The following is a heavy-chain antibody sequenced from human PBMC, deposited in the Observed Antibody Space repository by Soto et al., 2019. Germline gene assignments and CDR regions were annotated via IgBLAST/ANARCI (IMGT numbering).Heavy chain of an antibody. V-gene: IGHV4-39*01. CDR1: GGSIRSSSYY. CDR3: ARVPESTAAAALFDY. D-gene: IGHD6-13*01. J-gene: IGHJ4*02. Sequence: QLQLQESGPGLVKPSETLSLTCTVSGGSIRSSSYYWGWIRQPPGKGLEWIGSIYYSGSTYYNPSLKSRVTIAVDTSKNQFSRKLSSVTAADTAVYYCARVPESTAAAALFDYWGKGTLVTVSS. CDR2: IYYSGST.